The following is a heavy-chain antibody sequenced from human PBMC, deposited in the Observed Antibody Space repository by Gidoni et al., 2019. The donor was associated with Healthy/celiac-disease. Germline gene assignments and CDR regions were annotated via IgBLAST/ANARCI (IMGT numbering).Heavy chain of an antibody. CDR1: GGSISSSSYD. D-gene: IGHD1-26*01. CDR2: IYYRGCT. V-gene: IGHV4-39*07. Sequence: QLQLQESGPGLVKPSETLSLTCTVSGGSISSSSYDWGWIRQPPGEGLEWIGSIYYRGCTYYNPSLKSRVTISVDTSKNQFSLKLSSVTAADTAVYYCARVLVARVGASPVWGQGTMVTVSS. CDR3: ARVLVARVGASPV. J-gene: IGHJ3*01.